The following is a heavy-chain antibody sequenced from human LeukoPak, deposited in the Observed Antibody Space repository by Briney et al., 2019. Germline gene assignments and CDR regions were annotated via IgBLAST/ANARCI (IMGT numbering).Heavy chain of an antibody. Sequence: GGSLRLSCAASGFTFSTYNMNWVRQAPGKGLEWVSYISSSSRTIYYADSVKGRFTISRDNAKNSLYLQMNSLRDEDTAVYYCARDDYGLGSYWEWGQGTLVTVSS. D-gene: IGHD3-10*01. CDR1: GFTFSTYN. V-gene: IGHV3-48*02. CDR3: ARDDYGLGSYWE. CDR2: ISSSSRTI. J-gene: IGHJ4*02.